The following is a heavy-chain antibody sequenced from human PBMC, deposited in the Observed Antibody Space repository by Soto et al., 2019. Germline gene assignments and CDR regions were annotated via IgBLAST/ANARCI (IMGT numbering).Heavy chain of an antibody. CDR2: TRHDGSNT. J-gene: IGHJ4*02. CDR1: GFNFGGYG. CDR3: VRDGVGATTYFGYFDY. V-gene: IGHV3-33*01. D-gene: IGHD1-26*01. Sequence: VQLVESGGGVVQPGRSLRLSCAASGFNFGGYGMHWVRQAPGKGLEWVAITRHDGSNTYYADSVRGRFTISRDNSKNKLYLQMNSLTVEDTAVYYCVRDGVGATTYFGYFDYWGQGTLITVSS.